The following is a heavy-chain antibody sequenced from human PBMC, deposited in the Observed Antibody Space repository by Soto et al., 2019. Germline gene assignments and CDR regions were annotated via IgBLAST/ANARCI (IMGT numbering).Heavy chain of an antibody. CDR1: RFTFTSYG. CDR3: AKASGYCSSSTCSRLIYYYYGMDV. D-gene: IGHD2-2*01. V-gene: IGHV3-30*18. CDR2: ISYDGGEK. J-gene: IGHJ6*02. Sequence: PGGSLRLSSGASRFTFTSYGMHWVRQAPGKGLEWVAVISYDGGEKYYADSGKGRFTISRDNSKNTLYLQMNSLRAEDTAVYYCAKASGYCSSSTCSRLIYYYYGMDVWGQGTTVTVSS.